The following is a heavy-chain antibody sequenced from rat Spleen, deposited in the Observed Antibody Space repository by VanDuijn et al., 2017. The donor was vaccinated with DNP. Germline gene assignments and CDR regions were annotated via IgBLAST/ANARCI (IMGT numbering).Heavy chain of an antibody. J-gene: IGHJ3*01. CDR1: GFTFSDYN. V-gene: IGHV5S10*01. D-gene: IGHD1-11*01. Sequence: EVHLVESGGGLVQPGRSLKLSCAASGFTFSDYNMAWVRQAPKKGLEWVANTFYDGSRTYYRDSVKGRFTISRDNAKSTLYLQMDSLRSEDTATYYCATLTTEGIDLAYWGQGTLVTVSS. CDR3: ATLTTEGIDLAY. CDR2: TFYDGSRT.